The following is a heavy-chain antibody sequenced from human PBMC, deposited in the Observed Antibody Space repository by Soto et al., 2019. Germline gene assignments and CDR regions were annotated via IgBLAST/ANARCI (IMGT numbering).Heavy chain of an antibody. J-gene: IGHJ6*02. CDR3: TRAPSERYFDWLLPRTGYYYGMDV. Sequence: HPGGSLRLSCTASGFTFGDYAMSWFRQAPGKGLEWVGFIRSKAYGGTTEYAASVKGRFTISRDDSKSIAYLQMNSLKTEDTAVYYCTRAPSERYFDWLLPRTGYYYGMDVWGQGTTVTVSS. CDR2: IRSKAYGGTT. V-gene: IGHV3-49*03. D-gene: IGHD3-9*01. CDR1: GFTFGDYA.